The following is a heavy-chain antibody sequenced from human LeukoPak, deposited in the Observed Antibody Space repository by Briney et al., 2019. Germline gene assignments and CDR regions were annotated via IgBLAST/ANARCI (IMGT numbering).Heavy chain of an antibody. CDR3: ARGPFRRTGDGGFDI. J-gene: IGHJ3*02. CDR1: GSSVTAYY. D-gene: IGHD2-15*01. Sequence: SETLSLTCTVSGSSVTAYYWSWIRQPPEKGPEWIGYTYYSGSTNYNPSLNSRVTISVDTSKNQFSMKLYSVTAADTAVYYCARGPFRRTGDGGFDIWGQGTVVTVSS. V-gene: IGHV4-59*02. CDR2: TYYSGST.